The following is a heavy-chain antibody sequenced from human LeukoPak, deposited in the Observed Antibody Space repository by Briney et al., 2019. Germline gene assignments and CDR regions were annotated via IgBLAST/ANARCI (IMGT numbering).Heavy chain of an antibody. J-gene: IGHJ4*02. CDR2: IKQDGSEK. CDR1: GFTFSSYW. Sequence: PGGSLRLSCAASGFTFSSYWMSWVRQAPGKGLEWVANIKQDGSEKYYVDSVKGRFTISRDNAKNSLYLQMNSLRAEDTAVYYCARYSGYDSGLTGWTERDYWGQGTLVTVSS. CDR3: ARYSGYDSGLTGWTERDY. D-gene: IGHD5-12*01. V-gene: IGHV3-7*01.